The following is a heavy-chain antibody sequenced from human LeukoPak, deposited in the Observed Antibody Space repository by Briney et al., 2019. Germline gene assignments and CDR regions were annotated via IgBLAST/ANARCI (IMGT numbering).Heavy chain of an antibody. V-gene: IGHV1-18*01. CDR2: VSTSDGKT. D-gene: IGHD3-10*01. J-gene: IGHJ5*02. CDR1: GYTFTNYG. Sequence: ASVKVSCKASGYTFTNYGVSWVRQAPGQGLEWMGWVSTSDGKTNYEQNLQGRVTMTTDTSTSTAYMELRSLRSDDTAVYYCARDEKISMVRGVRFDPWGQGTLVTVSS. CDR3: ARDEKISMVRGVRFDP.